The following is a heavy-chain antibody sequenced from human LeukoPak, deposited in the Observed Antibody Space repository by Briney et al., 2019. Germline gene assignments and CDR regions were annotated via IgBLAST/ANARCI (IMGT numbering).Heavy chain of an antibody. CDR2: INNNGGNT. CDR3: ARGPDYYGSGSYYAPLDY. CDR1: GFTFSSYA. J-gene: IGHJ4*02. D-gene: IGHD3-10*01. V-gene: IGHV3-64*01. Sequence: GGSLRLSCAASGFTFSSYAMHWARQAPGKGLEYVSAINNNGGNTFYANSVKGRFTISRDNSKNTLYLQMGSLRAEDMAVYYCARGPDYYGSGSYYAPLDYWGQGTLVTVSS.